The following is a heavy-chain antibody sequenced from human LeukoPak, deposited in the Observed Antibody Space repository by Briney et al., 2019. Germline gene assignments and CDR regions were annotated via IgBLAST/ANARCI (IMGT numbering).Heavy chain of an antibody. CDR1: GFTFSSYG. V-gene: IGHV3-33*01. CDR3: ARDHSAYYFDY. CDR2: IWYDGSNK. J-gene: IGHJ4*02. Sequence: GGSLRLSCAASGFTFSSYGMHWVRQAPGKGLEWVAVIWYDGSNKYYADSVKGRFTISRDNSKNTLYLQMNSLRAEDTVVYYCARDHSAYYFDYWGQGTLVTVSS.